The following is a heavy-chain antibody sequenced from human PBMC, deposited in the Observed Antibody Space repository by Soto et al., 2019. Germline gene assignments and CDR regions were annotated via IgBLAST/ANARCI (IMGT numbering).Heavy chain of an antibody. J-gene: IGHJ4*02. CDR2: IYYSGST. CDR1: GGSISSGGYY. D-gene: IGHD2-2*01. V-gene: IGHV4-31*11. Sequence: SETLSLTCAVSGGSISSGGYYWSWIRQHPGKDLEWIGYIYYSGSTYYNPSLKSRVTVSVDTSKNQFSLKLSSVTAADTVVFFCARGRTSSPNPRAYCSQGTLDTVSS. CDR3: ARGRTSSPNPRAY.